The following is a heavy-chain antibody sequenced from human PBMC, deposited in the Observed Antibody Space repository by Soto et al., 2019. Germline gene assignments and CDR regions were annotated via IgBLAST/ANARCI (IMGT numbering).Heavy chain of an antibody. D-gene: IGHD3-10*01. CDR2: ISGSGGTT. Sequence: EVQLLESGGGSVQPGGSLRLSCAASGFSFSSYAMHWVRRPPGKGLEWVASISGSGGTTYSADSVKGRFSISRDSLVNTLYLQMARLRAAGTAVYLCANGRGPKWSFDYWGPGTLVTVSP. CDR3: ANGRGPKWSFDY. J-gene: IGHJ4*02. V-gene: IGHV3-23*01. CDR1: GFSFSSYA.